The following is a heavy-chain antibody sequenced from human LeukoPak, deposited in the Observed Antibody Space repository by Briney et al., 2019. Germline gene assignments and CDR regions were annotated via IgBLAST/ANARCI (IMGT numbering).Heavy chain of an antibody. Sequence: GASVKVSCKASGYTFTSHYMNWVRQAPGQGLEWMGIINPSGGSTSYAQKFQGRVTMTRDTSTSTVYMELSSLRSEDTAVYYCASVGGVRAAWGGFDYWGQGTLVIVSS. V-gene: IGHV1-46*01. CDR3: ASVGGVRAAWGGFDY. CDR2: INPSGGST. J-gene: IGHJ4*02. CDR1: GYTFTSHY. D-gene: IGHD3-16*01.